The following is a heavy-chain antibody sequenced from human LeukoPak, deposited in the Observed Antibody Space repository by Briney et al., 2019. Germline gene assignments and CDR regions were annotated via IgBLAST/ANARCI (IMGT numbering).Heavy chain of an antibody. D-gene: IGHD2-21*02. Sequence: GASVKVSCKASGYTFTGYYMHRVRQAPGQGLEWMGRINPNSGGTNYAQKFQGRVTMTRDTSISTAYMELSRLRSDDTAVYYCATMPPRFKVVTAIHGYWGQGTLVTVSS. CDR1: GYTFTGYY. V-gene: IGHV1-2*06. J-gene: IGHJ4*02. CDR3: ATMPPRFKVVTAIHGY. CDR2: INPNSGGT.